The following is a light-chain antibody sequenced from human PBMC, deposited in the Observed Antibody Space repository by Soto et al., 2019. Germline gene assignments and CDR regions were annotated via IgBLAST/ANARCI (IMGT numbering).Light chain of an antibody. CDR3: CSYAGSNTYV. V-gene: IGLV2-23*01. CDR2: EGS. J-gene: IGLJ1*01. Sequence: QAVVTQPASVSGSPGQSITISCSGTSSDVGNYNLVSWYQQHPGKAPKLMIYEGSKRPSGVSNRFSGSKSGNTASLTISGLQAEDEADYYCCSYAGSNTYVFGTGTKVTVL. CDR1: SSDVGNYNL.